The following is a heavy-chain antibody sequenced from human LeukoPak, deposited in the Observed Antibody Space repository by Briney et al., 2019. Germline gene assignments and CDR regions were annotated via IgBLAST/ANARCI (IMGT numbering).Heavy chain of an antibody. CDR3: TTNDV. V-gene: IGHV3-15*01. CDR2: VKSKTDGGTT. J-gene: IGHJ3*01. Sequence: PGESLKISCVASGFTFINASMSWVRQAPGKGLEGGGRVKSKTDGGTTDYAAPVKGRFTISRDDSKYTLDLQMNSLKTEDTAVYYCTTNDVWGQGTMVTVSS. CDR1: GFTFINAS.